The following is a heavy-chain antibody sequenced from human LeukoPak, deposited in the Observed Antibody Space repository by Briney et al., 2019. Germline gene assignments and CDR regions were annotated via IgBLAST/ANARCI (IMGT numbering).Heavy chain of an antibody. J-gene: IGHJ4*02. CDR2: ISGSGGST. CDR3: ARDPVGALGFDY. V-gene: IGHV3-23*01. D-gene: IGHD1-26*01. CDR1: GFTFSSYA. Sequence: PGGSLRLSCAASGFTFSSYAMSWVRQAPGKGLEWVSAISGSGGSTYYADSVKGRFTISRDNSKNTLYLQMNSLRAEDTAVYYCARDPVGALGFDYWGQGTLVTVSS.